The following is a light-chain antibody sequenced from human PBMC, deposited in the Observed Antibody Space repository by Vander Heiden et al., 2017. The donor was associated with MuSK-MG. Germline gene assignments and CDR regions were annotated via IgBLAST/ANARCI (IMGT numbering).Light chain of an antibody. J-gene: IGLJ1*01. V-gene: IGLV2-14*01. Sequence: QSALTQPASVSGSPGQSITISCTGTSSDVGGYNYVSWYQQHPGKAPKLMIYDVSNRPSGVSTRFSGSKSGNTASLTISGLQAEDDADYYFSSYTSSSTYVFGTGTKVTVL. CDR1: SSDVGGYNY. CDR3: SSYTSSSTYV. CDR2: DVS.